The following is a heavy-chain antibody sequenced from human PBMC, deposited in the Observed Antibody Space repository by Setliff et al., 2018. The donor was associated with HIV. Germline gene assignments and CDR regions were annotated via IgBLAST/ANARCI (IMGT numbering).Heavy chain of an antibody. J-gene: IGHJ4*02. CDR3: VRASLPGNHVFFDY. CDR2: LFNSEIT. V-gene: IGHV4-39*07. CDR1: GDSVSSTDCL. Sequence: SETLSLTCSVSGDSVSSTDCLWGWVRQPPGMGLQWIVTLFNSEITNYNPSFKNRVTMSVDKSRNHFSLILNSVTAADTAIYYCVRASLPGNHVFFDYWGQGRLVTVSS.